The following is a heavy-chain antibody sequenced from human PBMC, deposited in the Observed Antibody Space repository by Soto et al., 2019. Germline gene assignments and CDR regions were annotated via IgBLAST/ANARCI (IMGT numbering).Heavy chain of an antibody. CDR2: IHVSGST. Sequence: SETLSLTCAVYGYSISSGYYWGWIRQPPGKGLEWIGYIHVSGSTNDNPSLKGRVTMSIDTSKNQFSLKLSSVTAADTAVYYCARDGHGMDVWDQGTKVTVSS. J-gene: IGHJ6*02. CDR3: ARDGHGMDV. V-gene: IGHV4-38-2*02. CDR1: GYSISSGYY.